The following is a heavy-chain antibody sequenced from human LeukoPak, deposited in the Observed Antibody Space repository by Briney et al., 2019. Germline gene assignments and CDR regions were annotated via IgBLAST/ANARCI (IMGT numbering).Heavy chain of an antibody. Sequence: GGSLRLSCAASGFTLSSYSMNWVRQAPGKGLEWVSSISSSSSYIYYADSVKGRFTISRDNAKNSLYLQMNSLRAEDTAVYYCARVAVTEYYFDYRGQGTLVTVSS. CDR1: GFTLSSYS. V-gene: IGHV3-21*01. CDR2: ISSSSSYI. CDR3: ARVAVTEYYFDY. D-gene: IGHD2-21*02. J-gene: IGHJ4*02.